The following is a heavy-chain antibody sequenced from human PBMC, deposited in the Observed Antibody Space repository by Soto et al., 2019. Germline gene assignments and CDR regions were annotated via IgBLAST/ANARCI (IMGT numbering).Heavy chain of an antibody. V-gene: IGHV4-4*02. Sequence: PSETLSLTCAVSGGSISSSNWWSWVRQPPGKGLEWIGEIYHSGSTNYNPSLKSRVTIPVDKSKNQFSLKLSSVTAADTAVYYCARSRRGTMVRGVIDYWGQGTLVTVSS. D-gene: IGHD3-10*01. CDR1: GGSISSSNW. J-gene: IGHJ4*02. CDR3: ARSRRGTMVRGVIDY. CDR2: IYHSGST.